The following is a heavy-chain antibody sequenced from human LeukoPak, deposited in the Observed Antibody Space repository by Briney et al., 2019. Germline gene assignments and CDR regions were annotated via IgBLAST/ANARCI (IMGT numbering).Heavy chain of an antibody. CDR1: GGSFSGYY. J-gene: IGHJ5*02. D-gene: IGHD2-2*01. CDR2: INHSGST. V-gene: IGHV4-34*01. CDR3: ARRRRYCSSTSCYGNWFDP. Sequence: PSETLSLTCAVYGGSFSGYYWSWIRQPPGKGLEWIGEINHSGSTNYNPSLKSRVTISVDTSKNQFSLKLSSVTAADTAVYYCARRRRYCSSTSCYGNWFDPWGQGTLVTVSS.